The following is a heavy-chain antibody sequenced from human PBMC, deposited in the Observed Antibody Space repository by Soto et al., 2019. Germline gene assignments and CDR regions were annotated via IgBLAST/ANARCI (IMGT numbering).Heavy chain of an antibody. Sequence: LETQPLTYTVSGGSISSYYWSWIRQPPGKRLEWXGYXXYXXSXXXXXSXXXRVTISVDTSKNQFSLKLSSVTAADTAVYYCARVRLAAGTKRWLDYWGQGTLVTASS. CDR2: XXYXXSX. CDR3: ARVRLAAGTKRWLDY. V-gene: IGHV4-59*01. J-gene: IGHJ4*02. CDR1: GGSISSYY. D-gene: IGHD6-13*01.